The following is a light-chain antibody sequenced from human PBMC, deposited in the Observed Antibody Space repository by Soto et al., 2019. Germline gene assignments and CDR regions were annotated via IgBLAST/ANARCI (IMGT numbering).Light chain of an antibody. Sequence: EIVMTQSPATLSVSPGERATLSCRASQSVSSNLAWYQQKPGQAPRLLIYGASTRATGIPARFSGSGSGTEFTLTISSLQSEDFAVYYCQQDNNWPPETFGQGNTVELK. CDR1: QSVSSN. V-gene: IGKV3-15*01. J-gene: IGKJ1*01. CDR3: QQDNNWPPET. CDR2: GAS.